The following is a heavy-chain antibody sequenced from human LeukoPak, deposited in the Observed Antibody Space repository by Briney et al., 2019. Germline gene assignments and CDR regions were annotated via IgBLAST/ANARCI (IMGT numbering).Heavy chain of an antibody. J-gene: IGHJ4*02. D-gene: IGHD2-8*01. Sequence: GGSLRLSCAASGFTFSTYAMHWVRRAPGNGLEWVAVISYDGRQKYYADSVKGRFTISRDNSKNTLFLQMNSLRDEDTAVYYCTRVYLERLTAGYFDHWGQGTLVTVSP. CDR1: GFTFSTYA. CDR2: ISYDGRQK. CDR3: TRVYLERLTAGYFDH. V-gene: IGHV3-30*14.